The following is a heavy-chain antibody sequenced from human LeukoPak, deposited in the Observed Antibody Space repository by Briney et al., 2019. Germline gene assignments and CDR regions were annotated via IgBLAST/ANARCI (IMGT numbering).Heavy chain of an antibody. Sequence: GGSLRLSCAASGFTFSNYMMHWVRQAPGKGLDWVAVILEDGSIQYYADSVKGRFTISRDNSKNTLFLQMNSLRGEDTAMYYCARVQGGGFRTADYWGQGTLVTVSS. CDR3: ARVQGGGFRTADY. CDR2: ILEDGSIQ. J-gene: IGHJ4*02. V-gene: IGHV3-30*04. CDR1: GFTFSNYM. D-gene: IGHD1-14*01.